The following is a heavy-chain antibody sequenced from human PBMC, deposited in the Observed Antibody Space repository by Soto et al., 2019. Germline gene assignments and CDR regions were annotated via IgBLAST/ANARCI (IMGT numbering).Heavy chain of an antibody. J-gene: IGHJ4*02. CDR2: ISGSGGST. CDR3: AKTETYYDFWSGYYLDY. CDR1: GFTFSSYA. V-gene: IGHV3-23*01. Sequence: GGSLRLSCAASGFTFSSYAMSWVRQAPGKGLEWVSAISGSGGSTYYADSVKGRFTISRDNSKNTLYLQMNSLRAEDTAVYYCAKTETYYDFWSGYYLDYSGQGTLVTVSS. D-gene: IGHD3-3*01.